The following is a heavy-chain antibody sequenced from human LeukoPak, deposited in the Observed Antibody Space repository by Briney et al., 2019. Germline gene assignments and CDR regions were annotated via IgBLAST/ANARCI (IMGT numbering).Heavy chain of an antibody. CDR3: AKDPHYDFWSGYLAD. D-gene: IGHD3-3*01. V-gene: IGHV3-30*18. CDR2: ISYDGSNK. CDR1: GFTFGDSW. Sequence: GGSLRLSRVASGFTFGDSWMSWVRQAPGKGLEWVAVISYDGSNKYYADSVKGRFTISRDNSKNTLYLQMNSLRAEDTAVYYCAKDPHYDFWSGYLADWGQGTMVTVSS. J-gene: IGHJ3*01.